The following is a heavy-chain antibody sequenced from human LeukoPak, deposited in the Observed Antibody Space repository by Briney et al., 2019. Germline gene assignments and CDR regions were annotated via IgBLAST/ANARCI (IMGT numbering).Heavy chain of an antibody. V-gene: IGHV3-74*01. CDR3: CRNVKYSTES. Sequence: GGSLRLSCAASGFTFNIYWMHWVRQAPGKRLVWVSQINGDGSSITYVDSVKGRFTISRDDARNTVYLQMNSLRAEDTAVYYWCRNVKYSTESWGQGTVVTVSS. CDR1: GFTFNIYW. J-gene: IGHJ5*02. CDR2: INGDGSSI. D-gene: IGHD2/OR15-2a*01.